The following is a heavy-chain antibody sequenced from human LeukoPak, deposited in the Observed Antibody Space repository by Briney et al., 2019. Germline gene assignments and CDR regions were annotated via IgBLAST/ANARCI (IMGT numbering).Heavy chain of an antibody. CDR3: AREGGSGSLDY. CDR2: IYTSGST. D-gene: IGHD3-10*01. J-gene: IGHJ4*02. Sequence: TSETLSLTCTVSGGSISSYYWSWIRQPPGKGLEWIGYIYTSGSTNYNPSLKSRVTISVDTSKNQFSLKLSSVTAADTAVYYCAREGGSGSLDYWGQGTLVTVSS. CDR1: GGSISSYY. V-gene: IGHV4-4*09.